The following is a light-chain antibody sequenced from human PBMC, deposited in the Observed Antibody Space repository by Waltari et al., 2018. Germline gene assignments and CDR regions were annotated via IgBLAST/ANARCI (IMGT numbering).Light chain of an antibody. V-gene: IGLV2-23*02. CDR3: CSYAGGSTYV. J-gene: IGLJ1*01. Sequence: QSALTQPASVSGSPGQSITISCTGTSSDVGTYNLVSWYQQHPGKAPKLMIYEVNKRPSGVSNRFSGSKSGNTASLTSSGLQAEDEADYYCCSYAGGSTYVFGTGTKVTVL. CDR1: SSDVGTYNL. CDR2: EVN.